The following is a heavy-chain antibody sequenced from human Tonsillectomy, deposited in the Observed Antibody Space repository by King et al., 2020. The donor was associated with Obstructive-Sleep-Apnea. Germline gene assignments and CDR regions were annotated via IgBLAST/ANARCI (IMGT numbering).Heavy chain of an antibody. CDR2: IYPGGDSDT. D-gene: IGHD4-17*01. CDR3: ARLSVTIDY. J-gene: IGHJ4*02. V-gene: IGHV5-51*01. CDR1: GYSFTTYW. Sequence: VQLVESGAEVKMPGESLKISCKGSGYSFTTYWIGWLRQMPGKGLEWMGIIYPGGDSDTRYSPSFQGQVTISADKSVTTAYLQWSSLKASDAAMYYCARLSVTIDYWGQGTLVTVSS.